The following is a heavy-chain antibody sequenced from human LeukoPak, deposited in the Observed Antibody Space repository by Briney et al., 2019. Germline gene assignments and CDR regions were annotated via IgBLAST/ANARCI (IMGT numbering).Heavy chain of an antibody. J-gene: IGHJ4*02. CDR2: ISKDGIQR. CDR3: ATPGLGTVYHLHYHDY. Sequence: PGGSLIHSCAASGFTLGSHAIPTVPQAPGKGLERVSVISKDGIQRWYTESVRGRFTISRDNSKTTFYLQMDRLRDADTAVYYCATPGLGTVYHLHYHDYWGQGTLVTVSS. CDR1: GFTLGSHA. D-gene: IGHD3/OR15-3a*01. V-gene: IGHV3-30*03.